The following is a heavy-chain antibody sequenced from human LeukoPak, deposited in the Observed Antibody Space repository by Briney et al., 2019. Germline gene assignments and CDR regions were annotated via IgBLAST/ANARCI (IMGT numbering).Heavy chain of an antibody. J-gene: IGHJ3*02. CDR3: ARVGGLRVWNYDTRVAFDI. CDR2: INHSGST. D-gene: IGHD1-7*01. V-gene: IGHV4-34*01. CDR1: GGSFSGYY. Sequence: NPSETLSLTCAVYGGSFSGYYWSWIRQPPGKGLEWIGEINHSGSTNYNPSLKSRVTISVDTSKNQFSLKLSSVTAADTAVYYCARVGGLRVWNYDTRVAFDIWGQGTMVTVSS.